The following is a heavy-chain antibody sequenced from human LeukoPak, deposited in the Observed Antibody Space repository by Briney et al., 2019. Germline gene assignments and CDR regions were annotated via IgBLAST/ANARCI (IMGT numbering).Heavy chain of an antibody. CDR1: GYSISSGYY. D-gene: IGHD3-16*01. V-gene: IGHV4-38-2*02. CDR2: IYHSGST. Sequence: SETLSLTCTVSGYSISSGYYWGWIRQPPGKGLEWIGSIYHSGSTYYNPSLKSRVTISVDTSKNQFSLKLSSVTAADTAVYYCARFTPQGYGWGGYNRFDPWGQGTLVTVSS. J-gene: IGHJ5*02. CDR3: ARFTPQGYGWGGYNRFDP.